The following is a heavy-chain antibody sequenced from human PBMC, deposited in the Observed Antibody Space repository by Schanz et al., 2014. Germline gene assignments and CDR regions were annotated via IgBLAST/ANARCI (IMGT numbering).Heavy chain of an antibody. J-gene: IGHJ4*02. CDR3: ARGPLDYGGKTGFDY. CDR2: TSNDGSFT. D-gene: IGHD4-17*01. CDR1: GFTFSDSW. V-gene: IGHV3-74*01. Sequence: EVQLVESGGCLVQPGGSLRLSCAASGFTFSDSWMHWVRQAPGKGLVWVSRTSNDGSFTTFADSVKGRFTISRDNAKNTLFLQMNSLRVEDTAVYYCARGPLDYGGKTGFDYWGQGTLVTVSS.